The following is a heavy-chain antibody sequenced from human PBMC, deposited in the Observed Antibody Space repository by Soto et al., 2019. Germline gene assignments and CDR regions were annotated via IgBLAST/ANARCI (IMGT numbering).Heavy chain of an antibody. CDR1: GGTFSSYA. Sequence: VASVKVSCKASGGTFSSYAISWVRQAPGQGLEWMGGIIPIFGTANYAQKFQGRVTITADESTSTAYMELSSLRSEDTAVYYCARDRGDSSSWYGSKDYYYGMDVWGQGTTVTVSS. J-gene: IGHJ6*02. CDR2: IIPIFGTA. CDR3: ARDRGDSSSWYGSKDYYYGMDV. V-gene: IGHV1-69*13. D-gene: IGHD6-13*01.